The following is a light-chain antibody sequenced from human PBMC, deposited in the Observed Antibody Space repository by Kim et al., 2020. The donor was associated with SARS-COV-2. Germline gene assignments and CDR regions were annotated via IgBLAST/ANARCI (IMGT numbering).Light chain of an antibody. Sequence: EIVLTQSPATLSLSPGERATLSCRASQSVTSFLVWYQQKPGQAPRLLVYDASTRATGIPARFSGSGSGTDFTLTISSLEPDDFTVYYRQQRFNWPLTFGGGTKVDIK. J-gene: IGKJ4*01. CDR2: DAS. CDR1: QSVTSF. CDR3: QQRFNWPLT. V-gene: IGKV3-11*01.